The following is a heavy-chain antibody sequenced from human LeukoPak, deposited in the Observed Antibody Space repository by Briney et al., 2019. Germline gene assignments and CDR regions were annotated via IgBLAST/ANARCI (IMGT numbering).Heavy chain of an antibody. CDR1: GGSISSYY. D-gene: IGHD5-18*01. J-gene: IGHJ4*02. Sequence: PSETLSLTCTVSGGSISSYYWSWIRQPPGKGLELIGYIYYSGSTNYNPSLKSRVTISVDTSKNQFSLKLSSVTAADTAVYYCARALWRGYSYGWVDYWGQGTLVTVSS. CDR2: IYYSGST. V-gene: IGHV4-59*01. CDR3: ARALWRGYSYGWVDY.